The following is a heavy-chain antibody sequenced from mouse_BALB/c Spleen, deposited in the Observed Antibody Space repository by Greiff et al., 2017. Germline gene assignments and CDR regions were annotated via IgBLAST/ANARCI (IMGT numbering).Heavy chain of an antibody. Sequence: EVKLMESGGGLVKPGGSLKLSCAASGFTFSDYYMYWVRQTPEKRLEWVATISDGGSYTYYPDSVKGRFTISRDNAKNNLYLQMSSLKSEDTAMYYCARGGMVTSPFDYWGQGTTLTVSS. D-gene: IGHD2-10*02. CDR1: GFTFSDYY. CDR3: ARGGMVTSPFDY. J-gene: IGHJ2*01. CDR2: ISDGGSYT. V-gene: IGHV5-4*02.